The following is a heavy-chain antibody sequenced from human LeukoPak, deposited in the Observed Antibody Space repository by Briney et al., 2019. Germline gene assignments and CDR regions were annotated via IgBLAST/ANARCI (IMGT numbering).Heavy chain of an antibody. Sequence: PGGSLRLSCAASGFTFSSYAMHWVRQAPGEGLEWVAVISYDGSNEYYADSVKGRFTISRDNSKNTLYLQMNSLRGEDTAVYHCAKEDYYGSGSYLGYWGQGTLVTVSS. CDR1: GFTFSSYA. CDR3: AKEDYYGSGSYLGY. J-gene: IGHJ4*02. D-gene: IGHD3-10*01. V-gene: IGHV3-30*04. CDR2: ISYDGSNE.